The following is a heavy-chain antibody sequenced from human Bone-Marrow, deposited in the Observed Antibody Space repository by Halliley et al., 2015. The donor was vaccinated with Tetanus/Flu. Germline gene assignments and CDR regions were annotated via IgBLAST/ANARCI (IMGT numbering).Heavy chain of an antibody. CDR3: ARHRRGQFGWLLSYYFDS. D-gene: IGHD3-9*01. V-gene: IGHV4-39*01. J-gene: IGHJ4*02. CDR1: GASVISTAFY. CDR2: TDSAGNT. Sequence: TLSLTCTVSGASVISTAFYWGWVRQPPGKGLEWIGRTDSAGNTHYDPSFEGRVIIAVDTSKNQFSLSLRSVIAADTAVYYCARHRRGQFGWLLSYYFDSWGQGNLVTVSS.